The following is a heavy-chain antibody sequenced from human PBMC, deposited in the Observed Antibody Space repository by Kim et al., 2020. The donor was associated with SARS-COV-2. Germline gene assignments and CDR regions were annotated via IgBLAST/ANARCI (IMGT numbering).Heavy chain of an antibody. V-gene: IGHV1-46*01. CDR2: INPSVGST. D-gene: IGHD4-4*01. Sequence: ASVKVSCKASGYTFTSYSINWVRQAPGQGLEWMGIINPSVGSTSYAQKFQGRVTITRDTSTSTDYMELSSLRSEDTAVYYCSRDYSRVSSLAFEHWGQGT. J-gene: IGHJ1*01. CDR1: GYTFTSYS. CDR3: SRDYSRVSSLAFEH.